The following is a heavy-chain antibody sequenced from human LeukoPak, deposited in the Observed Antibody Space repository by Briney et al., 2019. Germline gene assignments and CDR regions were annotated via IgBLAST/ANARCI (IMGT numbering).Heavy chain of an antibody. CDR1: GYSFTSYW. V-gene: IGHV5-51*01. D-gene: IGHD3-22*01. CDR2: IYPGDSDT. J-gene: IGHJ4*02. CDR3: ARHKRYYYDSSGYSHFDY. Sequence: QPGESLKISCKGSGYSFTSYWIGWVRQMPGKGLEWMGIIYPGDSDTRYSPSFQGQVTISADKSISTACLQWSSLKASDTAMYYCARHKRYYYDSSGYSHFDYWGQGTLVTVSS.